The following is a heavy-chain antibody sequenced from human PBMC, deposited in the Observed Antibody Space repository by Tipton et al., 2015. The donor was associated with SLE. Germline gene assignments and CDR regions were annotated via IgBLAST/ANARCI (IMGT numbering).Heavy chain of an antibody. V-gene: IGHV4-61*09. Sequence: TLSLTCTVSGGSISSVNYYWSWIRQPAGKGLEWIGHIYTSGSTNYNPSLKSRVTISVDTSKNQFSLKVSSVTAADTAVYYCAGMAGGVAYYYYGMDVWGQGTTVTFSS. CDR2: IYTSGST. CDR3: AGMAGGVAYYYYGMDV. CDR1: GGSISSVNYY. J-gene: IGHJ6*02. D-gene: IGHD2-8*01.